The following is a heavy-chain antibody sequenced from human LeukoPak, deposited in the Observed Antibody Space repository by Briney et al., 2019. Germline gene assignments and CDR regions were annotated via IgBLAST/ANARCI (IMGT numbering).Heavy chain of an antibody. CDR2: INHSGSP. D-gene: IGHD3-10*01. Sequence: SETLSLTCAVYGGSSSGYYWNWIRQPPGKGLEWIGEINHSGSPNYNPSLKSRVTISIDTSKNQFSLKLSPVTAADTAVYYCARDLSDYYGSGSYRPIDAFDIWGQGTMVTVSS. CDR1: GGSSSGYY. J-gene: IGHJ3*02. CDR3: ARDLSDYYGSGSYRPIDAFDI. V-gene: IGHV4-34*01.